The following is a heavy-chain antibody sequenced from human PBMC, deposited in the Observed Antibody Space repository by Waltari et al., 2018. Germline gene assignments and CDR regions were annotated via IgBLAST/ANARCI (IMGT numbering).Heavy chain of an antibody. CDR2: ISGSGGST. CDR1: GFTFSSYA. D-gene: IGHD1-26*01. V-gene: IGHV3-23*01. J-gene: IGHJ3*02. CDR3: AKDSSGSYPVAFDI. Sequence: EVQLLESGGGLVQPGGSLRLSCAASGFTFSSYAMSWVRQAPGKGVGWVSGISGSGGSTYYADSGKGRFTISRDNSKNTLYLQMNSLRAEDTAVYYCAKDSSGSYPVAFDIWGQGTMVTVSS.